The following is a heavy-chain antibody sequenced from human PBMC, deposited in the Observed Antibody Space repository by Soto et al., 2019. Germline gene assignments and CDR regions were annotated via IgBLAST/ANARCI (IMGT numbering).Heavy chain of an antibody. CDR3: AKDGHSGVVTL. CDR1: GVTFSSYA. J-gene: IGHJ4*02. D-gene: IGHD2-21*02. Sequence: XGSLRLSCAASGVTFSSYAMSWVRQAPGKGLEWVSAISGSGGSTYYADSVKGRFTISRDNSKNTLYLQMNSLRAEDTAVYYCAKDGHSGVVTLWGQGNLVTVSS. CDR2: ISGSGGST. V-gene: IGHV3-23*01.